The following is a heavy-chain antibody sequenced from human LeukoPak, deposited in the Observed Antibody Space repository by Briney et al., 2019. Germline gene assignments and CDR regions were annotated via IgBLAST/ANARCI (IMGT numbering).Heavy chain of an antibody. D-gene: IGHD3-9*01. Sequence: SVKVSCKASGGTFSSYAISWVRQAPGQGLEWMGRIIPILGIANYAQKFQGRVTITADKSTSTAYMELSSLRSEDTAVYYCAREEDNYDILTGYYSLHWGYWGQGTLVTVSS. V-gene: IGHV1-69*04. J-gene: IGHJ4*02. CDR1: GGTFSSYA. CDR2: IIPILGIA. CDR3: AREEDNYDILTGYYSLHWGY.